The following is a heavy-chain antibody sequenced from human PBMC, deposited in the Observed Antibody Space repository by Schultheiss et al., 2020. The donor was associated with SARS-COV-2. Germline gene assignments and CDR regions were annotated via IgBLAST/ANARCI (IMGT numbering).Heavy chain of an antibody. V-gene: IGHV4-31*03. CDR3: ARARITMIVVIDAFDI. D-gene: IGHD3-22*01. CDR1: GGSISSGGYY. J-gene: IGHJ3*02. CDR2: IYHSGST. Sequence: SETLSLTCTVSGGSISSGGYYWSWIRQHPGKGLEWIGEIYHSGSTNYNPSLKSRVTISVDTSKNQFSLKLSSVTAADTAVYYCARARITMIVVIDAFDIWGQGTMVTVSS.